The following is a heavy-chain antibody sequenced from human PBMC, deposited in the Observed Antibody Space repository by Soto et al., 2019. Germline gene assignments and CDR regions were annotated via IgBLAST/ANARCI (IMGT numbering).Heavy chain of an antibody. Sequence: ETLSLTCTVSGGSISSSSYYWGWIRQPPGKGLEWVSYSSSSSSTIYYADSVKGRFTISRDNAKNSLYLQMNSLRDEDTAVYYCARVIMDVWGQGTTVTVSS. V-gene: IGHV3-48*02. CDR1: GGSISSSS. CDR3: ARVIMDV. CDR2: SSSSSSTI. J-gene: IGHJ6*02.